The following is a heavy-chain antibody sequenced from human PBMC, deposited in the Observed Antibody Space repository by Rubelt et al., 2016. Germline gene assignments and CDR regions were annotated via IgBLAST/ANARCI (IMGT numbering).Heavy chain of an antibody. V-gene: IGHV3-23*01. J-gene: IGHJ4*02. CDR2: ISGSGGST. CDR1: GFTFSSYA. Sequence: EVQLLESGGGLVQPGGSLRLSCAASGFTFSSYAMSWVRQAPGKGLEWGSAISGSGGSTYYADSVKGRFTISRDNSKNTLDLQMNSLRAEDTAVYYCAKVGGGRVGAFDYWGQGTLVTVSS. D-gene: IGHD1-26*01. CDR3: AKVGGGRVGAFDY.